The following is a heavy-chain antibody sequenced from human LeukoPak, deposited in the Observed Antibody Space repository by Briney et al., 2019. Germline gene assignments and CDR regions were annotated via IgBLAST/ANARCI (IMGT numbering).Heavy chain of an antibody. D-gene: IGHD1-1*01. CDR2: IYYSGST. CDR1: GGSISSYY. V-gene: IGHV4-59*01. J-gene: IGHJ4*02. Sequence: KTSETLSRNCTVSGGSISSYYWSWIRQPPGKGLEWIGYIYYSGSTNYNPSLKSRVTISVDTSKNHFSLKLSSVIAADTAVYYCARGNEGNFDYWGQGTLVTVSS. CDR3: ARGNEGNFDY.